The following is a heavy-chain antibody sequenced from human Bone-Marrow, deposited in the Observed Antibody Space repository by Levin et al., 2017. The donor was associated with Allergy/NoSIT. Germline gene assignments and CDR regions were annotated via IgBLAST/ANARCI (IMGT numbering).Heavy chain of an antibody. Sequence: GGSLRLSCSASGFAFSSYAMHWVRQAPGKGLEFVSAISSEGGSTYYAESVKGRFIITRDNSKYTLYLQMSSLRDEDTAVYYCVKRQLGTETTYDFWGQGSLVTVS. V-gene: IGHV3-64D*06. J-gene: IGHJ4*02. CDR2: ISSEGGST. CDR3: VKRQLGTETTYDF. D-gene: IGHD4-17*01. CDR1: GFAFSSYA.